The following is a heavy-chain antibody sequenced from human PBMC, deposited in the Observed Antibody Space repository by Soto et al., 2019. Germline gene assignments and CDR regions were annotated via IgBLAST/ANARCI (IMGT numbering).Heavy chain of an antibody. D-gene: IGHD3-9*01. CDR3: AKDILTGYYIAFDY. Sequence: GGSLRLSCAASGFTLSSYPMTWVRQSPGKELEWVSTINGGGTSAYYAASVKGRFTISRDNSKNTLYLQLNSLRAEDTALYYCAKDILTGYYIAFDYWGQRTLVTVSS. CDR2: INGGGTSA. CDR1: GFTLSSYP. J-gene: IGHJ4*02. V-gene: IGHV3-23*01.